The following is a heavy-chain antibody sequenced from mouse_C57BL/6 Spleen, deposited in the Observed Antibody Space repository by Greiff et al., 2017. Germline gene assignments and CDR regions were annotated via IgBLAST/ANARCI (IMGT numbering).Heavy chain of an antibody. V-gene: IGHV1-50*01. D-gene: IGHD2-4*01. Sequence: QVQLKQPGAELVKPGASVKLSCKASGYTFTSYWMQWVKQRPGQGLEWIGEIDPSDSYTNYNQKFKGKATLTVDTSSSTAYMQLSSLTSEDSAVYYCARGEYDSAWFAYWGQGTLVTVSA. CDR2: IDPSDSYT. CDR3: ARGEYDSAWFAY. CDR1: GYTFTSYW. J-gene: IGHJ3*01.